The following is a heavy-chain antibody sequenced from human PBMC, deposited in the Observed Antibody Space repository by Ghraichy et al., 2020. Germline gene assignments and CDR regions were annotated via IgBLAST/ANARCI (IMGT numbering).Heavy chain of an antibody. V-gene: IGHV3-23*01. D-gene: IGHD2-2*02. CDR1: GFTFSSYA. CDR3: AKAHYTTRLYYYGMDV. Sequence: GESLNISCAASGFTFSSYAMSWVRQAPGKGLEWVSAISGSGGSTYYADSVKGRFTISRDNSKNTLYLQMNSLRAEDTAVYYCAKAHYTTRLYYYGMDVWGQGTTVTVSS. CDR2: ISGSGGST. J-gene: IGHJ6*02.